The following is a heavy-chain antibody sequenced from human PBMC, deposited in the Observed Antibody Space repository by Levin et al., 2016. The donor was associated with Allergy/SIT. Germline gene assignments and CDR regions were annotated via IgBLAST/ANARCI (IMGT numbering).Heavy chain of an antibody. CDR3: AKGQRDGSGYFYYIDV. CDR1: GFPFSIYD. Sequence: GGSLRLSCAASGFPFSIYDLNWVRQVPGKGLEWISAISITGGSTYYADSVKGRFTISRDTSMNTLYLQMNSLRAEDTAVYYCAKGQRDGSGYFYYIDVWGKGTTVTVSS. D-gene: IGHD3-10*01. J-gene: IGHJ6*03. CDR2: ISITGGST. V-gene: IGHV3-23*01.